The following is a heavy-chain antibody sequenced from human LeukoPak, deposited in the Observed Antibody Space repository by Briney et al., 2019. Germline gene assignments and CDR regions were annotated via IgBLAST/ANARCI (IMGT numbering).Heavy chain of an antibody. V-gene: IGHV4-34*01. Sequence: SETLSLTCAVYGGSFSGYYWSWIRQPPGKGLEWIGEINHSGSTNYNPSLKSRVTISVDTSKNQFSLKLSSVTAADTAVYYCRKCRYGSDDSFDYWGQGTLVTVSS. CDR2: INHSGST. D-gene: IGHD3-10*01. CDR1: GGSFSGYY. J-gene: IGHJ4*02. CDR3: RKCRYGSDDSFDY.